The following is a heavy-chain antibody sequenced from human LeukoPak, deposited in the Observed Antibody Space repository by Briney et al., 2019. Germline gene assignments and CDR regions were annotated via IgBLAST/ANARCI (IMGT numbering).Heavy chain of an antibody. J-gene: IGHJ6*02. CDR1: GFTFSSYS. CDR3: ARDWYSSSWYQNYYYYGMDV. V-gene: IGHV3-48*01. D-gene: IGHD6-13*01. CDR2: ITSSSSTI. Sequence: GGSLRLSCAASGFTFSSYSMNGVRQAPGKGLEWVSYITSSSSTIYYADSVKGRFTISRDNAKNSLYLQMNSLRAEDTAVYYCARDWYSSSWYQNYYYYGMDVWGQGTTVTVSS.